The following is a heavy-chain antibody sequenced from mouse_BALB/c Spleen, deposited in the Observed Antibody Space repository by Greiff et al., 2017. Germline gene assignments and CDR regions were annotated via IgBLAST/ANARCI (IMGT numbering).Heavy chain of an antibody. V-gene: IGHV1S29*02. J-gene: IGHJ3*01. CDR2: IYPYNGGT. CDR1: GYTFPDYN. Sequence: VQLQQSGPELVKPGASVKISCKASGYTFPDYNMHWVKQSHGKSLEWIGYIYPYNGGTGYNQKFKSKATLTVDKSSSTAYMELRSLTSEDSAVYYCAREGIAITTVVATRSTWFAYWGQGTLVTVSA. CDR3: AREGIAITTVVATRSTWFAY. D-gene: IGHD1-1*01.